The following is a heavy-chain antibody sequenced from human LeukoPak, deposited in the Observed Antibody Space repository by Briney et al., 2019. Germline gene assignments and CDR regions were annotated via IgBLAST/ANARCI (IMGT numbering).Heavy chain of an antibody. Sequence: VASVKVSCKASGGTFSSYAISWVRQAPGQGLEWMGGIIPIFGTANYAQKFQGRVTITRNTSISTAYMELSSLRSEDTAIYYCAREDYYDSGSSDYWGQGTLVTVSS. CDR3: AREDYYDSGSSDY. D-gene: IGHD3-22*01. CDR1: GGTFSSYA. CDR2: IIPIFGTA. V-gene: IGHV1-69*05. J-gene: IGHJ4*02.